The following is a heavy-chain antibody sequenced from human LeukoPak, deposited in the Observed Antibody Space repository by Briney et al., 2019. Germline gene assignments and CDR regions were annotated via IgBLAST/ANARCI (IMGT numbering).Heavy chain of an antibody. CDR2: IYYSGST. CDR1: GGSISSYY. D-gene: IGHD6-19*01. Sequence: KSSETLSLTCTVSGGSISSYYWSWIRQPPGKGLEWFGYIYYSGSTNYNPSLKSRVTISVDTSKSQFSLKLSSVTAADTAVYYCARERAQAPVGQWLATGSDAFDIWGQGTMVTVSS. V-gene: IGHV4-59*01. J-gene: IGHJ3*02. CDR3: ARERAQAPVGQWLATGSDAFDI.